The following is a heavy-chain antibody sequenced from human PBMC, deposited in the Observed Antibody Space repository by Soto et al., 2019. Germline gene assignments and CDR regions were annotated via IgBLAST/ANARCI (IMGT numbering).Heavy chain of an antibody. CDR1: GFTFSDYY. CDR3: ARCNFAMDV. CDR2: MSQDGSDR. J-gene: IGHJ6*02. V-gene: IGHV3-7*03. Sequence: EMQLVESGGGLVQPGGSLRLSCGASGFTFSDYYMTWVRQAPGKGLEWVATMSQDGSDRRYVDSVKDRFIISRDNAKNSVYLQMSSLSAEDTAVYFCARCNFAMDVWGRGTTVTVSS.